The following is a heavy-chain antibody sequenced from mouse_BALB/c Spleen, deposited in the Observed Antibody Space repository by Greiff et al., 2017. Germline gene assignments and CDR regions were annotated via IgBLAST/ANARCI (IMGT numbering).Heavy chain of an antibody. V-gene: IGHV5-4*02. CDR3: ARTARATSWFAY. D-gene: IGHD3-1*01. J-gene: IGHJ3*01. CDR2: ISDGGSYT. Sequence: DVQLVESGGGLVKPGGSLKLSCAASGFTFSDYYMYWVRQTPEKRLEWVATISDGGSYTYYPDSVKGRFTISRDNAKNNLYLQMSSLKSEDTAMYYCARTARATSWFAYWGQGTLVTVSA. CDR1: GFTFSDYY.